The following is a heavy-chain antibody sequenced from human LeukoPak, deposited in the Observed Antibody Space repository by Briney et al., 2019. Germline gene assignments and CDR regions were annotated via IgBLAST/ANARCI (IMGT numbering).Heavy chain of an antibody. Sequence: GGSLRLSCAASGFTFDDHGMSWVRQAPGKGLVWVSRINIDGSSTLYADSVRGRFTISRDNAKNTLYLQMNSLRAEDTAMYYCARVGRDYSSSSPPDYWGQGTLVTVSS. J-gene: IGHJ4*02. V-gene: IGHV3-74*01. CDR3: ARVGRDYSSSSPPDY. D-gene: IGHD6-6*01. CDR1: GFTFDDHG. CDR2: INIDGSST.